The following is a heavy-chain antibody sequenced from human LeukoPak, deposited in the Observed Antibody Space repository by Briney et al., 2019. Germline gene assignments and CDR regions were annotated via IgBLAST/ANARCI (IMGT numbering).Heavy chain of an antibody. J-gene: IGHJ4*02. V-gene: IGHV1-2*06. Sequence: GASVKVSCKASGYTFTGYYMHWVRQAPGQGPEWLGRINPNSGDTNYAQKFQGRVTMTRDASISTAYMELSRLRSDDTAVYYCARGAYSGSYYGSYWGQGTLVTVSS. CDR1: GYTFTGYY. CDR3: ARGAYSGSYYGSY. CDR2: INPNSGDT. D-gene: IGHD1-26*01.